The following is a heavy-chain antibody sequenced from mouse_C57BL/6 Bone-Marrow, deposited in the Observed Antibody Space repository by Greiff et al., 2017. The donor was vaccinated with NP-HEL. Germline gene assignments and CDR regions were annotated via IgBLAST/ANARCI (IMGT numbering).Heavy chain of an antibody. CDR1: GYTFTSYW. D-gene: IGHD4-1*01. CDR2: IHPNSGST. J-gene: IGHJ3*01. CDR3: AKGTGTSSWFAY. V-gene: IGHV1-64*01. Sequence: QVQLKEPGAELVKPGASVKLSCKASGYTFTSYWMHWVKQRPGQGLEWIGMIHPNSGSTNYNEKFKSKATLTVDKSSSTAYMQLSSLTSEDSAVYYCAKGTGTSSWFAYWGQGTLVTVSA.